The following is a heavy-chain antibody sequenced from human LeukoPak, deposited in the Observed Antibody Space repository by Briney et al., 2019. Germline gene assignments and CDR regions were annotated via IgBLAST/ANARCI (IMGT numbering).Heavy chain of an antibody. J-gene: IGHJ4*02. Sequence: SETLSLTCAVYGGSFSGYYWSWIRQPRGKGLEWIGEINHSGSTNYNPSLKSRVTISVDTSKNQFSLKLSSVTAVDTAVYYCARATMVRGVIAYWGQGTLVTVSS. V-gene: IGHV4-34*01. D-gene: IGHD3-10*01. CDR2: INHSGST. CDR3: ARATMVRGVIAY. CDR1: GGSFSGYY.